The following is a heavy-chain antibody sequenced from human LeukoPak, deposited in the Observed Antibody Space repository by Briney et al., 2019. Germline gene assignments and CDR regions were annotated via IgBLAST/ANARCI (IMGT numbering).Heavy chain of an antibody. CDR3: ARVVTQLRYFDWLLFY. Sequence: ASVKVSCKASGYTFTAYYMHRVRQAPGQGLEWMGWINPNNGGTNYAQKFQGRFTMTRDTSTGTAYMELSRLRSDDTAVYYCARVVTQLRYFDWLLFYWGQGTLVTVSS. J-gene: IGHJ4*02. CDR2: INPNNGGT. CDR1: GYTFTAYY. D-gene: IGHD3-9*01. V-gene: IGHV1-2*02.